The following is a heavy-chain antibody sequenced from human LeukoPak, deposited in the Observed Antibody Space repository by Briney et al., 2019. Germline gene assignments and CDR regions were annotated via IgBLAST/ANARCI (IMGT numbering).Heavy chain of an antibody. CDR2: FDPEDGET. V-gene: IGHV1-24*01. CDR3: ATDLGGRGVNDY. D-gene: IGHD3-10*01. CDR1: GYSLTELA. J-gene: IGHJ4*02. Sequence: GASVKVSCKVSGYSLTELAMHWMRQAPGKGLEWMGGFDPEDGETIYAQKFQGRVTMTEDTSTDTAYMELSSLRSEDTAVYYCATDLGGRGVNDYWGQGTLVTVSS.